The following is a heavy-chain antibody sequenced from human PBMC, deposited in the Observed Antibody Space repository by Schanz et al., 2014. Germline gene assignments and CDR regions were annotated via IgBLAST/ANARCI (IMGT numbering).Heavy chain of an antibody. Sequence: VQLVDSGGGLVQPGGSLRLSCAASGFTFSSYCINWVRQAPGKGLEWLAVISYDGSDKFHADSVKGRFTISRDNSKNTVYLQMNSLRVEDTAVYYCAKEFVPLVQQLIRSGGAHLDHWGQGTLXTVSS. J-gene: IGHJ4*02. CDR2: ISYDGSDK. V-gene: IGHV3-30*18. D-gene: IGHD6-13*01. CDR1: GFTFSSYC. CDR3: AKEFVPLVQQLIRSGGAHLDH.